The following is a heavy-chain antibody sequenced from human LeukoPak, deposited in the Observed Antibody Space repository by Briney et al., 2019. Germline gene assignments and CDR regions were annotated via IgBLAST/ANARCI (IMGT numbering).Heavy chain of an antibody. V-gene: IGHV4-31*03. CDR1: GGSISSGGYY. Sequence: NSSETLSLTCTVSGGSISSGGYYWSWIRQHPGKGLEWIGYIYYSGSTYYNPSLKSRVTISVDTSKNQFSLKLSSVTAADTAVYYCARMVAGIIKGFDYWGQGTLVTVSS. J-gene: IGHJ4*02. CDR2: IYYSGST. D-gene: IGHD6-19*01. CDR3: ARMVAGIIKGFDY.